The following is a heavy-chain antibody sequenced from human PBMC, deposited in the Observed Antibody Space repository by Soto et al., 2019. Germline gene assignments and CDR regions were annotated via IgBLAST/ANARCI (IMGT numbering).Heavy chain of an antibody. V-gene: IGHV3-23*01. CDR2: ISGGGGSI. CDR1: GFNFNTYA. CDR3: AKGKSSNYVSHAFDV. Sequence: GGSLRLSCAATGFNFNTYAMSWVRQAPGTGLEWVSGISGGGGSIHYVDSVKGRFTISRDNSKNTLYLQMNSLRGEDTAVYYCAKGKSSNYVSHAFDVWGQGTMVTVS. D-gene: IGHD3-22*01. J-gene: IGHJ3*01.